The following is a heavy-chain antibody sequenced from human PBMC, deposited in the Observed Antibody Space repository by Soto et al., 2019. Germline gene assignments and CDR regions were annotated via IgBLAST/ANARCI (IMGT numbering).Heavy chain of an antibody. Sequence: SETLSLTCTVSGGSISSSSYYWGWIRQPPGKGLEWIGSIYYSGSTYYNPSLKSRVTISVDTSKNQFSLKLSSVTAADTAVYYCARETRTYGDRGNFDYWGQGTLVTVSS. D-gene: IGHD4-17*01. J-gene: IGHJ4*02. CDR1: GGSISSSSYY. CDR2: IYYSGST. CDR3: ARETRTYGDRGNFDY. V-gene: IGHV4-39*02.